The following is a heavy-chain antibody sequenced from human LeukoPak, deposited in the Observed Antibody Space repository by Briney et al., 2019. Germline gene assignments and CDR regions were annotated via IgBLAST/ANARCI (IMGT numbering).Heavy chain of an antibody. Sequence: GGSLRLSCAASGFTFDDYGMRGVRHAPGKGREGVSGINWNGGSTGYADSVKGRFTISRDNAKNSLYLQMNSLRAEDTALYYCAKAPGTMATMPPSWGQGTLVTVSS. CDR2: INWNGGST. CDR3: AKAPGTMATMPPS. CDR1: GFTFDDYG. J-gene: IGHJ4*02. D-gene: IGHD5-24*01. V-gene: IGHV3-20*04.